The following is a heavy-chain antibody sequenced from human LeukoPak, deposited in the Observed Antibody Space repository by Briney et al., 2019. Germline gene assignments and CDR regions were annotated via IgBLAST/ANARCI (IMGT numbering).Heavy chain of an antibody. V-gene: IGHV4-59*01. CDR3: AGGTIAAAGTH. Sequence: PSETLSLTCTFSGGSISSYYWSWIRQPPGKGLEWIGYIYYSGSTNYNPSLKSRVTISVDTSKNQFSLKLSSVTAADTAVYYCAGGTIAAAGTHWGQGTLVTVSS. J-gene: IGHJ4*02. CDR2: IYYSGST. CDR1: GGSISSYY. D-gene: IGHD6-13*01.